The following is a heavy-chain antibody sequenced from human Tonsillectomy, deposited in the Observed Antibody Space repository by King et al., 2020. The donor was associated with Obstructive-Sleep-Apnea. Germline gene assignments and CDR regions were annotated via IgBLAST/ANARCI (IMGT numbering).Heavy chain of an antibody. J-gene: IGHJ4*02. V-gene: IGHV5-51*01. CDR2: INPGDSDT. CDR1: GYSFTNYW. CDR3: ARGGDGTLDY. Sequence: VQLVESGAEVKKPGESLNISCEGSGYSFTNYWIGWVRQMAGKGLESLGSINPGDSDTTYSPSFQGQVTTSAAKSISTAYLQWSSLKASDTAVYYCARGGDGTLDYWGQGTLVTVSS. D-gene: IGHD1-26*01.